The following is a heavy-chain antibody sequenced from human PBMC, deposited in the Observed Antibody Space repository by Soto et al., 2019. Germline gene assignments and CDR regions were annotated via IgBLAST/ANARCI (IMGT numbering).Heavy chain of an antibody. Sequence: GGSLRLSCAASGFTFSSYAMSWVRQAPGKGLEWVSAISGSGGSTYYADSVKGRFTISRDNSKNTLYLQMNSLRAEDTAVYYCAEDRTYCSSTSCLDAFDIWGQGTMVTVSS. CDR1: GFTFSSYA. J-gene: IGHJ3*02. CDR2: ISGSGGST. D-gene: IGHD2-2*01. CDR3: AEDRTYCSSTSCLDAFDI. V-gene: IGHV3-23*01.